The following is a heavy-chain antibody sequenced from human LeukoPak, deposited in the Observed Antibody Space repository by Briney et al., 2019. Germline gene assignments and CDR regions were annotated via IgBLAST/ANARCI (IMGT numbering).Heavy chain of an antibody. V-gene: IGHV1-46*01. Sequence: ASVKVSCKASGYTFTSYYMHWVRQAPGQGLEWMGLINPTGGSTGYAQKFHGRVTMTRDMSTSTDYMGLSSLRSEDTAIYYCARDNSVGDNAWWFDPWGQGTLVTVSS. CDR3: ARDNSVGDNAWWFDP. CDR2: INPTGGST. J-gene: IGHJ5*02. D-gene: IGHD1-26*01. CDR1: GYTFTSYY.